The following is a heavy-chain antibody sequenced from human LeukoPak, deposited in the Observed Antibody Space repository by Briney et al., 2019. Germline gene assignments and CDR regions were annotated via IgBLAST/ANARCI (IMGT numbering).Heavy chain of an antibody. CDR1: GFTFSSYG. J-gene: IGHJ4*02. D-gene: IGHD3-10*01. CDR3: AKWASYYYGSGSKNIDY. Sequence: GRSLRLSSAASGFTFSSYGMPWVRQAPGKGLEWVGVIWYDGSNKYYAASVKGRFNICRDNSKNTLYLQMKSLRVEDTAVYYCAKWASYYYGSGSKNIDYWGQGTLVTVSS. V-gene: IGHV3-33*06. CDR2: IWYDGSNK.